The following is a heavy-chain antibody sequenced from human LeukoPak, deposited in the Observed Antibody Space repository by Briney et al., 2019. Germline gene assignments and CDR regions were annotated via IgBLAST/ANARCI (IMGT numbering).Heavy chain of an antibody. V-gene: IGHV3-23*01. CDR3: AKRPAMIVVVANWFDP. J-gene: IGHJ5*02. CDR1: GFTFSSYA. Sequence: PGGSLRLSCAASGFTFSSYAMSWVRQAPGKGLEWVSVISGSGDNTYYADSVKGRFTISRDNSKNTLYLQMNSLRAEDTAVYYCAKRPAMIVVVANWFDPWGQGTLVTVSS. CDR2: ISGSGDNT. D-gene: IGHD3-22*01.